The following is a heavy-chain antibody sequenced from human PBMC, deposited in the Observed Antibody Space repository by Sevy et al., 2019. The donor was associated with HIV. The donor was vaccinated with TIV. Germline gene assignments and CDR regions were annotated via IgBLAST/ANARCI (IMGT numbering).Heavy chain of an antibody. J-gene: IGHJ4*02. CDR1: RFTFTSSA. Sequence: ASVKVSCKASRFTFTSSAVQWVRQARGQRLEWIGWIVVGSGNTNYAQKFQERVTITRDMSTSTAYMELSSLRSEDTAVYYCAARERVRGYSYGYGYWGQGTLVTVSS. CDR3: AARERVRGYSYGYGY. D-gene: IGHD5-18*01. V-gene: IGHV1-58*01. CDR2: IVVGSGNT.